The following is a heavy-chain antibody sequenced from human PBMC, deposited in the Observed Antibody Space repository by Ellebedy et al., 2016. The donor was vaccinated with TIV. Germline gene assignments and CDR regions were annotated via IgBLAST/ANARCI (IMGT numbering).Heavy chain of an antibody. CDR1: DGSIDSSSNY. J-gene: IGHJ5*02. D-gene: IGHD3-10*01. Sequence: SETLSLTCTVSDGSIDSSSNYWGWIRQPPGKGLEWIGSIYYSGTTYYNPSLKSRVTISVDTSKSQFSLKLRSVTAADTAVYYCARWFGELLYVRWFDPWGQGTLVTVSS. CDR3: ARWFGELLYVRWFDP. CDR2: IYYSGTT. V-gene: IGHV4-39*01.